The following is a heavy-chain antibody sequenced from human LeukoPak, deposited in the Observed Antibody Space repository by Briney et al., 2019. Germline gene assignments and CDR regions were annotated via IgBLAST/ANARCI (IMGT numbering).Heavy chain of an antibody. D-gene: IGHD6-13*01. V-gene: IGHV3-23*01. CDR3: AFARAGIEAAGFDH. Sequence: AGGSLRLSCVASGFTFSSYAMTWVRQAPGKGLEWVSAISGSGADTHYADSAKGRFNISRDNSKNTVYLQMHSLRADDTAVYYCAFARAGIEAAGFDHWGQGTLVTVSS. CDR1: GFTFSSYA. CDR2: ISGSGADT. J-gene: IGHJ4*02.